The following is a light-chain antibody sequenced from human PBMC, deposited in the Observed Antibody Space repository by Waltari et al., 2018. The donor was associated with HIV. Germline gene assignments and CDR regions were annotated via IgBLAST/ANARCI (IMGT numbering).Light chain of an antibody. J-gene: IGLJ1*01. CDR2: DVS. CDR1: SSDVGGYHY. CDR3: SSYTSTYV. V-gene: IGLV2-14*01. Sequence: QSALPPPASVSGSPGQSLTISCPGTSSDVGGYHYVSWYQQHPGKAPKLMIYDVSNRPSGVSNRFSGSKSGNTASLTISGLQAEDEADYYCSSYTSTYVFGTGTKVTVL.